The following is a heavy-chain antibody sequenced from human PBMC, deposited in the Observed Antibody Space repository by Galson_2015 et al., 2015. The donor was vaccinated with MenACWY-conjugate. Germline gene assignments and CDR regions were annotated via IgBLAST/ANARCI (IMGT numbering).Heavy chain of an antibody. V-gene: IGHV4-39*07. D-gene: IGHD6-13*01. J-gene: IGHJ6*02. CDR2: MYYSGST. CDR1: GGSVSTSNNY. Sequence: SETLSLTCTVSGGSVSTSNNYWGWIRQPPGKGLEWVGSMYYSGSTYYNPSLKSRVTISLDTSKNQFSLKLNSVTAADTAVYYCARVSYRSTWKEGLYYSFAMDVWGQGTTVTVSS. CDR3: ARVSYRSTWKEGLYYSFAMDV.